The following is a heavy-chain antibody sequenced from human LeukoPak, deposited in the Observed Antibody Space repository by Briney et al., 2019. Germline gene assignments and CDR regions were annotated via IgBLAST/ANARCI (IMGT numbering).Heavy chain of an antibody. CDR3: ARAMT. J-gene: IGHJ5*02. CDR1: GFTFSSYG. V-gene: IGHV3-23*01. CDR2: VTYSGGST. Sequence: GGSLRLSCAASGFTFSSYGMSWVRQAPGMGLEWVSGVTYSGGSTYYAASVRGRFTISRDNSKNTLFLQMNSLRAEDTAVYYCARAMTWGQGTLVSVSS.